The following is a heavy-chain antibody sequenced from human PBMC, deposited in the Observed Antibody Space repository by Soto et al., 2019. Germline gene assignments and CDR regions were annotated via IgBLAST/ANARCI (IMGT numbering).Heavy chain of an antibody. CDR3: ARAPKVSGSAQTRPDF. V-gene: IGHV4-34*01. CDR2: ISPSGTT. D-gene: IGHD6-6*01. CDR1: SGSLSGYY. J-gene: IGHJ4*02. Sequence: SETLSLTCSLYSGSLSGYYWSWIRQPPGKGLEWIGEISPSGTTNYSPSVKSRVSISVDTSKNQCSLNLTSLTAADTAVYYCARAPKVSGSAQTRPDFWGQGSLVTVSS.